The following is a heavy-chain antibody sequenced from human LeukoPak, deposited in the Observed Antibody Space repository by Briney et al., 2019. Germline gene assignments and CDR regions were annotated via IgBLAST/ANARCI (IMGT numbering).Heavy chain of an antibody. D-gene: IGHD3-22*01. CDR2: IYPSDSDT. V-gene: IGHV5-51*01. CDR1: GYSFTSYW. J-gene: IGHJ4*02. CDR3: ARGWDFYDSSGPYFDY. Sequence: GESLKISCQGSGYSFTSYWIGWVRQLPGKGLDWMGIIYPSDSDTRYSPSFQGQVTISADKSISTAYLQWSSLKASDTAMYYCARGWDFYDSSGPYFDYWGQGTRVTVSS.